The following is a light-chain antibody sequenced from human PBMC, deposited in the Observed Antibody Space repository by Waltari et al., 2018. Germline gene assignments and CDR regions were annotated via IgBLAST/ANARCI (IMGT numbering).Light chain of an antibody. CDR2: EVS. CDR3: MQGIHLPLYT. V-gene: IGKV2-29*02. CDR1: QSLLHRDGKTY. J-gene: IGKJ2*01. Sequence: DIVMTQTPLSLSVTPGQPASISCKSTQSLLHRDGKTYLYWYLQKPGQSPQLLIYEVSSRCSGVPDRVSGSGSKTDFTLKISRVEAEDVGVYYCMQGIHLPLYTFGQGTKLEIK.